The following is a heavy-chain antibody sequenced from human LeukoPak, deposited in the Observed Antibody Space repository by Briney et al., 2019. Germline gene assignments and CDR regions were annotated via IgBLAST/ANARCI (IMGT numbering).Heavy chain of an antibody. V-gene: IGHV3-11*01. Sequence: GGSLRLSCAASGFTFSDYYMTWIRQAPGKGLEWVSGISSSGSTIYYADSVKGRFTISRDNAKNSLYLQMNSLRAEDTAVYYCAIVVVFNQDGDYWGQGTLVTVSS. CDR1: GFTFSDYY. D-gene: IGHD3-22*01. CDR3: AIVVVFNQDGDY. CDR2: ISSSGSTI. J-gene: IGHJ4*02.